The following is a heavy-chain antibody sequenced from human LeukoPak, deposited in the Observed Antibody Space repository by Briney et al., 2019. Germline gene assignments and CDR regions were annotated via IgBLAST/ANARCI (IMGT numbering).Heavy chain of an antibody. D-gene: IGHD3-16*01. CDR3: ARRADAKGFYPEAFGY. J-gene: IGHJ4*02. V-gene: IGHV4-39*01. CDR2: IDYSGSA. Sequence: RTSETLSLTCTVSGVSVNTILHYRGWIRPSPGKGVEWIGSIDYSGSAYYNPSLNSRVTMSVDTPHNQFSPKFYFVTASDTAVYFCARRADAKGFYPEAFGYWGQGILVTVSS. CDR1: GVSVNTILHY.